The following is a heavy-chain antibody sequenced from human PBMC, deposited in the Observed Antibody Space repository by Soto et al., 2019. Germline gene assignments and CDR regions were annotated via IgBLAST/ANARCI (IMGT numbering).Heavy chain of an antibody. J-gene: IGHJ5*02. CDR2: INPSGGST. Sequence: ASVKVSCKASGYTFTSYYMHWVRQAPGQGLEWMGIINPSGGSTSYAQKFQGRVTMTRDTSTSTVYMELSSLRPEDTAVYYCARGSEHYDILTGAWSYWFDPWGQGTLVTVSS. CDR3: ARGSEHYDILTGAWSYWFDP. D-gene: IGHD3-9*01. CDR1: GYTFTSYY. V-gene: IGHV1-46*03.